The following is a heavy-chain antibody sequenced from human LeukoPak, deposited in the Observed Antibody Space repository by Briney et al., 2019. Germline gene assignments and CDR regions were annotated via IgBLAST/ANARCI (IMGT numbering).Heavy chain of an antibody. CDR3: ARGSAGSSLDY. J-gene: IGHJ4*02. CDR1: GYSISSGYY. Sequence: SETLSLTCTVSGYSISSGYYWGWIRQPPGKGLEWIGSIYHSGSTYYNPSLKSRVTISVDTSKNQFSLKLSSVTAADTAVYYCARGSAGSSLDYWGQGTLVTVSS. V-gene: IGHV4-38-2*02. D-gene: IGHD6-13*01. CDR2: IYHSGST.